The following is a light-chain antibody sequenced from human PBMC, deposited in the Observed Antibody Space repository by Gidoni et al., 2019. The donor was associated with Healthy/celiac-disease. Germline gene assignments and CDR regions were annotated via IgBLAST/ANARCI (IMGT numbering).Light chain of an antibody. V-gene: IGKV3-11*01. Sequence: EIVLTQSPATLSLSPGERATLSCRASQSVSSYLAWYQQKPGQAPRLLIYDASNRATGIPARFSGSGSGTYFTLTISSLDPEDVAYYCCQQRSNWLTFXGXTKVEIK. CDR2: DAS. CDR1: QSVSSY. CDR3: QQRSNWLT. J-gene: IGKJ4*02.